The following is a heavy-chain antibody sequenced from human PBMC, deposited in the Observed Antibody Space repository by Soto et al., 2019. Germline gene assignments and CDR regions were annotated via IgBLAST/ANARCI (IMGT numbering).Heavy chain of an antibody. V-gene: IGHV1-18*01. CDR2: ISGYSGHT. J-gene: IGHJ1*01. CDR3: AREGVYSTYSEYFHH. D-gene: IGHD4-4*01. Sequence: QVQLVQSGAEVTRPGASVKVSCKTSGYTFNTYGITWVRQAPGQGLEWMGWISGYSGHTKYAEKVKGRVTMTTDPFTSTGYMELRRLTYEDAAGYYCAREGVYSTYSEYFHHWGQGTRVTVS. CDR1: GYTFNTYG.